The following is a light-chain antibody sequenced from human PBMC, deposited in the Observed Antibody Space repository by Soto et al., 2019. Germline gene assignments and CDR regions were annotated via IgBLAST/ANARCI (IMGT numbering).Light chain of an antibody. J-gene: IGKJ4*01. CDR1: QTVGKKY. V-gene: IGKV3-20*01. CDR3: QQYASSPLT. Sequence: EIVLTQSPGTLSLSPGERATLSCRASQTVGKKYLAWYQQKPGQTPRLLIHGASNRATGIPDRISGSGSGTYFTLIISRLEPEDFAVYYCQQYASSPLTFGGGTKVEIK. CDR2: GAS.